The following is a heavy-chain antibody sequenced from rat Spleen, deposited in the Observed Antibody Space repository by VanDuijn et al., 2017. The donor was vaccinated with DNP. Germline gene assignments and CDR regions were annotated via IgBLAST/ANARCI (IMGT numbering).Heavy chain of an antibody. V-gene: IGHV5-31*01. J-gene: IGHJ1*01. CDR3: ARGSGTYYWYFDF. D-gene: IGHD5-1*01. CDR1: RFTFNSYW. Sequence: EVQLMESGGDLVQPGRSLKLSCVASRFTFNSYWMAWIRQVPGKGLEWVASVPSSGGSTYYPDSVKGRFIISRDNARNTLYLQMNSLRSEDTATYFCARGSGTYYWYFDFWGPGTMVTVSS. CDR2: VPSSGGST.